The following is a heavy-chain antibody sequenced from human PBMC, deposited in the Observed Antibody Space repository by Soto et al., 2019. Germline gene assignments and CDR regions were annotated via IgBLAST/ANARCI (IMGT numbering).Heavy chain of an antibody. CDR2: ISSGSSTI. CDR1: GFTFSSYS. J-gene: IGHJ5*02. Sequence: PGGSLRLSCAASGFTFSSYSMNWVRQAPGKGLEWVSYISSGSSTIYYADSVKGRFTISRDNAKNSLYLQMNSLRAEDTAVYYCAREADILNWFDPWGQGTLVTVSS. V-gene: IGHV3-48*01. D-gene: IGHD3-9*01. CDR3: AREADILNWFDP.